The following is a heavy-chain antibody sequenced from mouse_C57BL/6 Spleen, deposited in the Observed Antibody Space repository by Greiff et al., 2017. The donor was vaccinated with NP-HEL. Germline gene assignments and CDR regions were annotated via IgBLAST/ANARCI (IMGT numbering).Heavy chain of an antibody. CDR2: ISYDGSN. Sequence: VQLKESGPGLVKPSQSLSLTCSVTGYSITSGYYWNWIRQFPGNKLEWMGYISYDGSNNYNPSLKNRISITRDTSKNQFFLKLNSVTTEDTATYYCARDLYYSNWYFDVWGTGTTVTVSS. V-gene: IGHV3-6*01. D-gene: IGHD2-5*01. CDR1: GYSITSGYY. J-gene: IGHJ1*03. CDR3: ARDLYYSNWYFDV.